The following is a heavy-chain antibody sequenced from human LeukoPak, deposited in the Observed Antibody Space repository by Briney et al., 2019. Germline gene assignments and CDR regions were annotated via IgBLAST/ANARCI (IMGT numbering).Heavy chain of an antibody. Sequence: GGSLRLSCAASGFTFSSYAMHWVRQAPGKGLEYVSSISTNGGSTYYANSVKGRFTISRDNSKNTLCLQMGSLRAEDMATYYCARGDSGSYYGAFDIWGQGTMVTVSS. D-gene: IGHD1-26*01. CDR1: GFTFSSYA. CDR3: ARGDSGSYYGAFDI. V-gene: IGHV3-64*01. CDR2: ISTNGGST. J-gene: IGHJ3*02.